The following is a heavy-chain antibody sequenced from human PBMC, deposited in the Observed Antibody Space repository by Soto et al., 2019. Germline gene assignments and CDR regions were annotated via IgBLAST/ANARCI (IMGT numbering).Heavy chain of an antibody. CDR1: GFTFSSYA. CDR2: ISGSGGST. V-gene: IGHV3-23*01. D-gene: IGHD3-3*01. Sequence: PGGSLRLSCAASGFTFSSYAMSWVRQAPGKGLEWVSAISGSGGSTYYADSVKGRFTISRDNSKNTLYLQMNSLRAEDTAVYYCARGITTFGVANYYMDVWGKAPTVTVSS. CDR3: ARGITTFGVANYYMDV. J-gene: IGHJ6*03.